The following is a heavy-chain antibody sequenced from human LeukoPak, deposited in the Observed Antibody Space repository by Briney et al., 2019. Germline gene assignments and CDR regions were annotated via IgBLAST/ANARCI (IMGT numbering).Heavy chain of an antibody. CDR1: GGSISSSNW. CDR2: IYHSGST. D-gene: IGHD3-3*01. Sequence: SETLSLTCAVSGGSISSSNWWSWVRQPPGKGLEWIGEIYHSGSTNYNPSLKSRVTISVDKSKNQFSLKLSSVTAADTAVYYCARALYYDFWSGYFRSLYYYYYMDVWGKGTTVTVSS. V-gene: IGHV4-4*02. CDR3: ARALYYDFWSGYFRSLYYYYYMDV. J-gene: IGHJ6*03.